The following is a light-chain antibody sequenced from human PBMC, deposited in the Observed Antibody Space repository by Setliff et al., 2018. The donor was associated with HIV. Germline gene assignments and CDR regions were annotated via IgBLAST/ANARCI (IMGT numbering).Light chain of an antibody. Sequence: QSALTQPRSVSGSPGQSVTISCTGTSSEIADNDYVSWYQQYPGKAPKLMIYDVTKRPSGVPDRFSGSKSGNTASLTISGLQAEDEADYYCCSNTGSNTYVFGSGTKVTV. CDR2: DVT. J-gene: IGLJ1*01. V-gene: IGLV2-11*01. CDR3: CSNTGSNTYV. CDR1: SSEIADNDY.